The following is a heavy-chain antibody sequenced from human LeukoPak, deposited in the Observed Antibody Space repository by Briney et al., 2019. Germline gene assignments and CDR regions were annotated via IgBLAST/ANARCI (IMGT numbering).Heavy chain of an antibody. Sequence: SETLSLTCTVSGASVSSGSYYWSWIRQPPGEGLEWIGYLYYSGSTNYDPSLKSRVTISLDASKNQFSLRLSSVTAADTAVYYCARVLYDSFDPWGQGTLVTVSS. V-gene: IGHV4-61*01. CDR2: LYYSGST. D-gene: IGHD2-8*01. J-gene: IGHJ5*02. CDR3: ARVLYDSFDP. CDR1: GASVSSGSYY.